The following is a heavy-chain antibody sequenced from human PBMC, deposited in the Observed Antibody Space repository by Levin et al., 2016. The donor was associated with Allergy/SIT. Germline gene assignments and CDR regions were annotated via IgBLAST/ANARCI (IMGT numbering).Heavy chain of an antibody. D-gene: IGHD5-18*01. J-gene: IGHJ6*03. CDR2: IDPSDSYT. CDR3: ARHGTAMVPMDV. V-gene: IGHV5-10-1*01. Sequence: KVSCKGSGYSFTSYWISWVRQMPGKGLEWMGRIDPSDSYTNYSPSFQGHVTISADKSISTAYLQWSSLKASDTAMYYCARHGTAMVPMDVWGKGTTVTVSS. CDR1: GYSFTSYW.